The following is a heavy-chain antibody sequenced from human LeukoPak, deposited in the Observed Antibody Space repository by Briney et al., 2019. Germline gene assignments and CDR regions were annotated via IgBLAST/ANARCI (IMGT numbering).Heavy chain of an antibody. CDR2: IYDSEST. CDR1: GGSISSHY. CDR3: ARVLQNYYYLDV. J-gene: IGHJ6*03. V-gene: IGHV4-59*11. D-gene: IGHD3-3*01. Sequence: SETLSLTCTVSGGSISSHYWSWVRHPPGKGLEWIGNIYDSESTHYKSSLKSRVTISVDTSKNQFSLRLSSVTAADTAVYYCARVLQNYYYLDVWGKGTTVTVSS.